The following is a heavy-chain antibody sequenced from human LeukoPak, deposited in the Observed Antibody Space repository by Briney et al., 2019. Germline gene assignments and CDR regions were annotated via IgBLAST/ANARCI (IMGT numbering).Heavy chain of an antibody. D-gene: IGHD1-7*01. CDR1: GGTFENYA. CDR3: ARSNWNSLDFDY. CDR2: IIPIFGAA. V-gene: IGHV1-69*05. Sequence: SVKVSCKASGGTFENYAINWIRQSPGQGLEWMGGIIPIFGAANYAQKFQGRVTITTDESTSTAYMELSSLRSEDTAVYYCARSNWNSLDFDYWGQGTLVTVSS. J-gene: IGHJ4*02.